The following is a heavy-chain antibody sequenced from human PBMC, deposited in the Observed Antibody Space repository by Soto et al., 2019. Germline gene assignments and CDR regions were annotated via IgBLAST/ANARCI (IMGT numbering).Heavy chain of an antibody. J-gene: IGHJ6*02. Sequence: QVQLVQSGAEVKKPGSSVKVSCKASGGTFSSYTISWVRQAPEQGLEWMGGNIPIFGTANYAQKFQGRVTITADNSTSTAYMELSSLRSEDTAVYYCSGGLTTEDYYYYGMDVWGQGTTVTVSS. CDR2: NIPIFGTA. CDR3: SGGLTTEDYYYYGMDV. CDR1: GGTFSSYT. D-gene: IGHD4-4*01. V-gene: IGHV1-69*06.